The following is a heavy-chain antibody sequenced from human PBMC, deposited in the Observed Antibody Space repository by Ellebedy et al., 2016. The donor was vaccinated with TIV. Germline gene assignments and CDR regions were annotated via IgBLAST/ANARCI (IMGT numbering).Heavy chain of an antibody. Sequence: AASVKVSCKSSGGTFSSYAITWVRQAPGQGLEWMGGIIPSLGLGTVKIVQKFKDRVTISADISTSTTYMDLIRLTSDDTAVYYCATVVAGAGQFDHWGQGTLVTVSS. J-gene: IGHJ4*02. V-gene: IGHV1-69*06. CDR2: IIPSLGLGTV. CDR1: GGTFSSYA. CDR3: ATVVAGAGQFDH. D-gene: IGHD6-19*01.